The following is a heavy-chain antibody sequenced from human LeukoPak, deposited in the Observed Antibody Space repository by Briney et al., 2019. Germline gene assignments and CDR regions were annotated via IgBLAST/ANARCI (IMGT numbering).Heavy chain of an antibody. V-gene: IGHV3-21*04. CDR1: GFTFSSYS. CDR2: ISSSSSYI. CDR3: AKGTLGSCSGAKCYEFDN. D-gene: IGHD2-8*02. Sequence: GGSLRLSCAASGFTFSSYSMNWVRQAPGKGLEWVSSISSSSSYIYYADSVKGRFTISRDNSRNTLYLQMNSLRAEDSALYFCAKGTLGSCSGAKCYEFDNWGQGTLVTVSS. J-gene: IGHJ4*02.